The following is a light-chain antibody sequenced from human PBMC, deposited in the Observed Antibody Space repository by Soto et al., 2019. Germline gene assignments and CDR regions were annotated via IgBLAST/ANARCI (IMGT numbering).Light chain of an antibody. J-gene: IGLJ1*01. Sequence: QSVLTQPPSVSGAPGQRLPISCTGSSSNIGAGYDVHWYQQLPGTAPKLLIYGNSNRPSVVPDRFSGSKSGTSASLAITGRQAEDEADYYCSAYAGSSNVFRTGTKVTVL. CDR3: SAYAGSSNV. CDR1: SSNIGAGYD. V-gene: IGLV1-40*01. CDR2: GNS.